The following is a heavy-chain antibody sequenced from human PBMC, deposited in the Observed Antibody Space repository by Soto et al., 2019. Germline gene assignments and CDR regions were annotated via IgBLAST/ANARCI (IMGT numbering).Heavy chain of an antibody. CDR2: IYSGGST. CDR3: AREQWYYMDV. Sequence: EVQLVESGGGLVQPGGSLRLSCAASEFTVSSYYMNWVRQAPGKGLEWVSVIYSGGSTYYAESAKGRFTISRDISRNMVYLQMNSLRAEDTAVYYCAREQWYYMDVWGKGTTFTVSS. J-gene: IGHJ6*03. D-gene: IGHD6-19*01. CDR1: EFTVSSYY. V-gene: IGHV3-66*01.